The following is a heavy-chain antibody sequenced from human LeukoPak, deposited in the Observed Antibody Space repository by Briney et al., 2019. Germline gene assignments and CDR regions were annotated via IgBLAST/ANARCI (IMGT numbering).Heavy chain of an antibody. CDR3: TRGGRGYYYGMDV. Sequence: PGGSLRLSCAASGFTFSGSAMHWVRQASGEGLEWVGRIRSKANSYATAYAASVKGRFTISRDDSKNTAYLQMNSLKTEDTAVYYCTRGGRGYYYGMDVWGQGTTVTVSS. V-gene: IGHV3-73*01. D-gene: IGHD1-26*01. CDR2: IRSKANSYAT. CDR1: GFTFSGSA. J-gene: IGHJ6*02.